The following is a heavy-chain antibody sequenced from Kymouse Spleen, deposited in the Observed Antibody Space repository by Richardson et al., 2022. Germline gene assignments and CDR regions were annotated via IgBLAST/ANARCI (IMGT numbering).Heavy chain of an antibody. V-gene: IGHV1-3*01. CDR2: INAGNGNT. J-gene: IGHJ3*02. CDR1: GYTFTSYA. Sequence: QVQLVQSGAEVKKPGASVKVSCKASGYTFTSYAMHWVRQAPGQRLEWMGWINAGNGNTKYSQKFQGRVTITRDTSASTAYMELSSLRSEDTAVYYCARDIVLMVYAIDAFDIWGQGTMVTVSS. CDR3: ARDIVLMVYAIDAFDI. D-gene: IGHD2-8*01.